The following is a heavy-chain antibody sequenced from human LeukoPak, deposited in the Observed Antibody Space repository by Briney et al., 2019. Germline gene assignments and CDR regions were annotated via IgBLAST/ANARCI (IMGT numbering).Heavy chain of an antibody. Sequence: GGSLRLSCAASGFTFSSYSMSWVRQAPGKGLEWVSGISDSGGSTYYADSVKGRFTISRDKSKNTVYLQMNSLRVEDTAVYYCAKDAAGSSWPYYFDYWGQGTLVTVSS. CDR3: AKDAAGSSWPYYFDY. D-gene: IGHD6-13*01. J-gene: IGHJ4*02. CDR2: ISDSGGST. V-gene: IGHV3-23*01. CDR1: GFTFSSYS.